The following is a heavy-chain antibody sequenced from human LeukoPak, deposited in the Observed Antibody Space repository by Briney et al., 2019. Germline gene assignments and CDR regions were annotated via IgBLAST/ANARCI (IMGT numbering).Heavy chain of an antibody. CDR2: INPNGGST. J-gene: IGHJ6*03. V-gene: IGHV1-46*01. CDR1: AYTFTNYY. Sequence: ASVKVSCKASAYTFTNYYIHWVRQAPGQGLEWMGIINPNGGSTSYAQKFQGRVTMTTDTSTSTAYMEVRSLRSDDTAVYYCARTLRRRMAAAGTAYSYYMDVWGKGTTVTVSS. D-gene: IGHD6-13*01. CDR3: ARTLRRRMAAAGTAYSYYMDV.